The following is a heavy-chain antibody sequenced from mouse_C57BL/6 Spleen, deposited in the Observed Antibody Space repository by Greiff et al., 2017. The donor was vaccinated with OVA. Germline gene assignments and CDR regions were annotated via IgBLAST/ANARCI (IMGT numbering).Heavy chain of an antibody. V-gene: IGHV1-62-2*01. Sequence: VKLLESGAELVKPGASVKLSCKASGYTFTEYTIHWVKQRSGQGLEWIGWFYPGSGSIKYNEKFKDKATLTADKSSSTVYMELSRLTSEDSAVYFCARHEDPVNAMDYWGQGTSVTVSS. CDR2: FYPGSGSI. CDR3: ARHEDPVNAMDY. J-gene: IGHJ4*01. CDR1: GYTFTEYT.